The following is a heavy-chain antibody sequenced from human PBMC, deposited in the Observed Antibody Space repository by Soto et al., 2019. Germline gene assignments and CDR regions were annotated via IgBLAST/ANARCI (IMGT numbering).Heavy chain of an antibody. CDR2: IYYSGST. CDR3: ARVGSYCSGGSCYSEPGYFDY. D-gene: IGHD2-15*01. CDR1: GGSVSSGSYY. J-gene: IGHJ4*02. Sequence: SETLSLTCTVSGGSVSSGSYYWSWIRQPPGKGLEWIGYIYYSGSTNYNPSLKSRVTISVDTSKNQFSLKLSSVTAADTAVYYCARVGSYCSGGSCYSEPGYFDYWGQGTLVTVSS. V-gene: IGHV4-61*01.